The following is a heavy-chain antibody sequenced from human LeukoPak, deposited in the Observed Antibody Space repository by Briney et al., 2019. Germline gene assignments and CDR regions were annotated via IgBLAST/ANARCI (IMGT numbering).Heavy chain of an antibody. Sequence: PGGSLRLSCGASGFTFSSYSMNWVRQAPGKGLEWVSSISSSSSYIYYADSVKGRFTISRDNAKNSLYLQMNSLRAEDTAVYYCARDRQSLLYDYWGQGTLVTVSS. V-gene: IGHV3-21*01. CDR2: ISSSSSYI. CDR3: ARDRQSLLYDY. J-gene: IGHJ4*02. CDR1: GFTFSSYS. D-gene: IGHD3-10*01.